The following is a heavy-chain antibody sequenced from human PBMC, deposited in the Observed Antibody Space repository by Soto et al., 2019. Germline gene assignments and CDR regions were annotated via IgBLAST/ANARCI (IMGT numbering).Heavy chain of an antibody. CDR1: GGSFSDYY. V-gene: IGHV4-34*02. Sequence: QVQRQQWGAGLLKPSETLSLTCAVYGGSFSDYYWNWIRQPPGKGLEWIGEVNYLGNTNYSPSLLGRVTISIDTSKNQLSLELTSVTAADTAVYYCARSRNLDVWGQGTTVTVSS. D-gene: IGHD1-1*01. CDR3: ARSRNLDV. CDR2: VNYLGNT. J-gene: IGHJ6*02.